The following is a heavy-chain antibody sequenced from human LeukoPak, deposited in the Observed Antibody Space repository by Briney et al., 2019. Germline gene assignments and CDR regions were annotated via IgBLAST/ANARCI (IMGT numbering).Heavy chain of an antibody. CDR3: AKDKRARYCSSTSCYGLDY. CDR2: ISGSGGST. V-gene: IGHV3-23*01. CDR1: GFTFSNAW. Sequence: GGSLRLSCAASGFTFSNAWMSWVRQAPGKGLEWVSAISGSGGSTYYADSVKGRFTISRDNSKNTLYLQMNSLRAEDTAVYYCAKDKRARYCSSTSCYGLDYWGQGTLVTVSS. D-gene: IGHD2-2*01. J-gene: IGHJ4*02.